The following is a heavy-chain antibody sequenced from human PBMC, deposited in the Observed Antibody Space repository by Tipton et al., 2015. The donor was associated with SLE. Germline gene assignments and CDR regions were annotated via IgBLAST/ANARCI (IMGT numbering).Heavy chain of an antibody. V-gene: IGHV4-34*01. CDR2: INHSGST. D-gene: IGHD6-19*01. J-gene: IGHJ4*02. CDR1: GGSFSGYY. CDR3: ARGPRSFLDY. Sequence: LRLSCAVYGGSFSGYYWSWIRQPPGKGLEWIGEINHSGSTNYNPSLKSRVTISVDTSKNQFSLKLSSVTAADTAVYYCARGPRSFLDYWGQGTLVTVSS.